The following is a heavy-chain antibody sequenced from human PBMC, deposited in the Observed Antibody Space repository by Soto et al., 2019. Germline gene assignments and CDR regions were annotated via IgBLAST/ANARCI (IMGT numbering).Heavy chain of an antibody. J-gene: IGHJ4*02. CDR2: IYYSGST. D-gene: IGHD3-3*01. CDR1: GGSISSSSYY. CDR3: ASLPYDFWSGTSQNDY. V-gene: IGHV4-39*01. Sequence: SETLSLTCTVSGGSISSSSYYWGWIRQPPGKGLEWIGSIYYSGSTYYNPSLKSRVTISVDTSKNQFSLKLSSVTAADTAVYYCASLPYDFWSGTSQNDYWGQGTLVTVSS.